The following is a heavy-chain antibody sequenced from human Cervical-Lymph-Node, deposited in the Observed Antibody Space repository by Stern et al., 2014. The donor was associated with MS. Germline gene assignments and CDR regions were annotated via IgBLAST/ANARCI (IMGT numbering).Heavy chain of an antibody. Sequence: VQLVESGGGLVQPGGSLRLSCAASGFTFSSYAMHWVRQAPGKGLAYVSVISSNGGSTYYANSVKGRFTIPRDNSKNTLYLHMGSLRVEDMAVYYCARGVTYCGGDCYGWYFDLWGRGTLVTVSS. V-gene: IGHV3-64*01. J-gene: IGHJ2*01. D-gene: IGHD2-21*02. CDR1: GFTFSSYA. CDR3: ARGVTYCGGDCYGWYFDL. CDR2: ISSNGGST.